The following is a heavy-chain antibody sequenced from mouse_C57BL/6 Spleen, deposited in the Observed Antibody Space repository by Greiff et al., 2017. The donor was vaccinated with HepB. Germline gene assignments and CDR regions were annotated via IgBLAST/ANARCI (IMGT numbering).Heavy chain of an antibody. Sequence: EVKLMESGPGLVKPSQSLSLTCSVTGYSITSGYYWNWIRQFPGNKLEWMGYISYDGSNNYNPSLKNRISITRDTSKNQFFLKLNSVTTEDTATYYCARGQTAQAMDYWGQGTSVTVSS. CDR1: GYSITSGYY. CDR3: ARGQTAQAMDY. CDR2: ISYDGSN. J-gene: IGHJ4*01. V-gene: IGHV3-6*01. D-gene: IGHD3-2*02.